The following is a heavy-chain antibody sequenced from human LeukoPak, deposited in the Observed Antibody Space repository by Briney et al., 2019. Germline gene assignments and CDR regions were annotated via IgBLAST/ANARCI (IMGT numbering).Heavy chain of an antibody. CDR2: INPSGGST. D-gene: IGHD6-19*01. CDR1: GYTFTSYY. J-gene: IGHJ4*02. Sequence: GASVKVSFKASGYTFTSYYMHWVRQAPGQGLEWMGIINPSGGSTSYAQKFQGRVTMTRDTSTSTVYMELSSLRSEDTAVYYCARSQEQWLVPVFFDYWGREPWSPSPQ. V-gene: IGHV1-46*01. CDR3: ARSQEQWLVPVFFDY.